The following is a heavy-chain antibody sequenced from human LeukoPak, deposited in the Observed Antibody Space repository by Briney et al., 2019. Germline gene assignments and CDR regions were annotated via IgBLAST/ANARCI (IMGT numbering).Heavy chain of an antibody. CDR2: IIPILGIA. CDR3: ARDLKQLYCSGMDV. D-gene: IGHD5-18*01. CDR1: GGTFSSYA. J-gene: IGHJ6*02. Sequence: SVKVSCKASGGTFSSYAISWVRQAPGQGLEWMGRIIPILGIANYAQKFQGRVTITADKSTSTAYMELSSLRSEDTAVYYCARDLKQLYCSGMDVWGQGTTVTVSS. V-gene: IGHV1-69*04.